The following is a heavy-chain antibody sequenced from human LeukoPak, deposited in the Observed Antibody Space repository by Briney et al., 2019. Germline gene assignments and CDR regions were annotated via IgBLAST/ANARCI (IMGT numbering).Heavy chain of an antibody. CDR2: IYYSGST. D-gene: IGHD3-10*01. Sequence: SETLSLTCTVSGGSISSSSYYWGWIRQPPGKGLEWIGSIYYSGSTYYNPSLKSRVTISVDTSKNQFSLKLSSVTAADTAVYYCPLWFGEGSDPWGQGTLVTVSS. V-gene: IGHV4-39*01. J-gene: IGHJ5*02. CDR1: GGSISSSSYY. CDR3: PLWFGEGSDP.